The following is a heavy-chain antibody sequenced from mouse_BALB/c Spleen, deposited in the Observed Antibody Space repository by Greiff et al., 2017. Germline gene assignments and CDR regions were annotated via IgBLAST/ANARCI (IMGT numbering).Heavy chain of an antibody. CDR2: IYPGNVNT. CDR3: ASSGYGSGGYFDV. Sequence: QVQLQQSGPELVKPGASVRISCKASGYTFTSYYIHWVKQRPGQGLEWIGWIYPGNVNTKYNEKFKGKATLTADKSSSTAYMQLSSLTSEDSAVYFCASSGYGSGGYFDVWGAGTTVTVSS. J-gene: IGHJ1*01. D-gene: IGHD2-10*02. CDR1: GYTFTSYY. V-gene: IGHV1S56*01.